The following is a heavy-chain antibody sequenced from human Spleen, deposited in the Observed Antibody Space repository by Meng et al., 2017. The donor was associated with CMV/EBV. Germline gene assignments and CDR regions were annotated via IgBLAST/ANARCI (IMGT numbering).Heavy chain of an antibody. J-gene: IGHJ4*02. Sequence: GESLKISCAASEFTFSNYAMSWVRQAPGRGLAWVSAITASGGSTYYADSVKGRFTVSRDNSKNTLYLQMNSLRAEDTALHYCAKAFSASWYREYYDDWGQGTLVTVSS. CDR1: EFTFSNYA. V-gene: IGHV3-23*01. CDR2: ITASGGST. D-gene: IGHD2-2*01. CDR3: AKAFSASWYREYYDD.